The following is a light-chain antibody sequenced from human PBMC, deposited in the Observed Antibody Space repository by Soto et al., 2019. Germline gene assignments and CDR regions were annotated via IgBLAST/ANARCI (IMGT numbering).Light chain of an antibody. CDR2: GAS. J-gene: IGKJ1*01. V-gene: IGKV3-20*01. Sequence: EIVLTQSPGTLSLSPGEGATLSCRASQSVSSSYLAWYQQKPGQAPRLLIYGASSRATGIPDRFSGSGSGTDFTLTISRLEPEDFAVYYCQQYNNWPLFGQGTKVDIK. CDR3: QQYNNWPL. CDR1: QSVSSSY.